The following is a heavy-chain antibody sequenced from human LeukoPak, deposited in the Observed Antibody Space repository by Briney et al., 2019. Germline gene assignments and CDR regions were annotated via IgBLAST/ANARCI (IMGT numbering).Heavy chain of an antibody. CDR3: ARGGYSYGLEGIVDY. CDR1: GFTFSSYA. Sequence: GGSLRLSCAASGFTFSSYAMHWVRQAPGKGLEWVAVISYDGSNKYYADSVKGRFTISRDNSKNTLYLQMNSLRAEDTAVYYCARGGYSYGLEGIVDYWGQGTLVTVSS. J-gene: IGHJ4*02. V-gene: IGHV3-30*04. CDR2: ISYDGSNK. D-gene: IGHD5-18*01.